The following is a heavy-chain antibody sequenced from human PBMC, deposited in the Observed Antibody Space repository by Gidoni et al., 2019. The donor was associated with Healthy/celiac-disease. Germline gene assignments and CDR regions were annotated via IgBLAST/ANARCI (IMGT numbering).Heavy chain of an antibody. CDR3: AKDLGVVVVPAAMDY. V-gene: IGHV3-30*18. CDR2: ISYDGSNK. Sequence: QVQLVESVGGVFQPGRSLRLSCAASGFTFSTYGMHWVRQAPGKGLEWVAVISYDGSNKYDADSVKGRFTISRDNSKNTLYLQMNSLRAEDTAVYYCAKDLGVVVVPAAMDYWGQGTLVTVSS. J-gene: IGHJ4*02. D-gene: IGHD2-2*01. CDR1: GFTFSTYG.